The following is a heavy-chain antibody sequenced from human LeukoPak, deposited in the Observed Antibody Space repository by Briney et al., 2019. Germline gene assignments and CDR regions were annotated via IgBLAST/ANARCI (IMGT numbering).Heavy chain of an antibody. J-gene: IGHJ6*03. CDR2: IYYSGGT. CDR3: ARAGRFGELYYYYYYMDV. CDR1: GGSISSYY. V-gene: IGHV4-59*01. Sequence: SETLSLTCTVSGGSISSYYWSWIRQPPGKGLEWIGYIYYSGGTNYNPSLKSRVTISVDTSKNQFSLKLSSVTAADTAVYYCARAGRFGELYYYYYYMDVWGKGTTVTVSS. D-gene: IGHD3-10*01.